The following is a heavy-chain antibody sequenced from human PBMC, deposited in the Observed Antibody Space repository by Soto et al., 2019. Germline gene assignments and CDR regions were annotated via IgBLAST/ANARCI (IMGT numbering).Heavy chain of an antibody. D-gene: IGHD3-22*01. V-gene: IGHV3-30*03. Sequence: QVQLVESGGGVVQPGRSLRLTCAGSGFTFSRNGMHWVRQAPGKWLEWVALVSYDGTKKYYVDSVKGRFTISRDNSENTLYLQMNSLRAEDTAVYYCARWVGGSMSDNSGKYDSWGQGTLVTVSS. J-gene: IGHJ5*01. CDR3: ARWVGGSMSDNSGKYDS. CDR1: GFTFSRNG. CDR2: VSYDGTKK.